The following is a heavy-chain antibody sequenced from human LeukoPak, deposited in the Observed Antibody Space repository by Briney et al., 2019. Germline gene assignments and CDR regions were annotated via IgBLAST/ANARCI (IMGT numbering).Heavy chain of an antibody. CDR2: IKQDGSEK. D-gene: IGHD4-17*01. CDR1: GFTFSSYW. CDR3: AKGDDYVETFDY. V-gene: IGHV3-7*01. Sequence: PGGSLRLSCAASGFTFSSYWMSWVRQAPGKGLEWVANIKQDGSEKYYVDSVKGRFTISRDNSKNTLYLQMNSLRAEDTAVYYCAKGDDYVETFDYWGQGTLVTVSS. J-gene: IGHJ4*02.